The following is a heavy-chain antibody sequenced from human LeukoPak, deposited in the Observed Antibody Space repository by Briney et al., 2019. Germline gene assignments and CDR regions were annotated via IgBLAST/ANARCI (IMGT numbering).Heavy chain of an antibody. CDR2: ISGSGGST. CDR3: AKDIGRSIAARPPDY. Sequence: GGSLRLSCAASGFTFSSYAMSWVRQAPGKGLEWVSAISGSGGSTYYADSVKGRFTISRDNAKNSLYLQMNSLRAEDTALYYCAKDIGRSIAARPPDYWGQGTLVTVSS. J-gene: IGHJ4*02. D-gene: IGHD6-6*01. V-gene: IGHV3-23*01. CDR1: GFTFSSYA.